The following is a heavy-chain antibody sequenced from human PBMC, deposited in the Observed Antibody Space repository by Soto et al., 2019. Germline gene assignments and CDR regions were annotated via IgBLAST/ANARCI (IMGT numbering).Heavy chain of an antibody. J-gene: IGHJ5*02. CDR2: IYYSGST. V-gene: IGHV4-59*08. D-gene: IGHD6-6*01. CDR3: ARLVRSSWFDP. CDR1: GGSISSYY. Sequence: SETLSLTCTVSGGSISSYYWSWIRQPPGKGLEWIGYIYYSGSTNYNPSLKSRVTISVDTSKNQFSLKLSPVTAADTAVYYCARLVRSSWFDPWGQGTLVTVSS.